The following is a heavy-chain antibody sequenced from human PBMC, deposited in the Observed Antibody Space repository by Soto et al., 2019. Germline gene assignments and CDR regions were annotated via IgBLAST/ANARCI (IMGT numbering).Heavy chain of an antibody. Sequence: SETLSLTCTVSGGSISSYYWSWIRQPPGKGLEWIGYIYYSGSTNYNPSLKSRVTISVDTSKKQFSLKLSSVTAADTAVYYCARGTYNNSPPGYWGQGTLVTVSS. CDR1: GGSISSYY. CDR3: ARGTYNNSPPGY. J-gene: IGHJ4*02. V-gene: IGHV4-59*01. CDR2: IYYSGST. D-gene: IGHD1-20*01.